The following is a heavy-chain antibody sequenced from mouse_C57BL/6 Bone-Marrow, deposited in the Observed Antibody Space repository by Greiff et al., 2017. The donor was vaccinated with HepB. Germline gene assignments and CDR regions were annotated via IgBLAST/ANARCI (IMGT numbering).Heavy chain of an antibody. CDR3: ARKDYSYAMDY. J-gene: IGHJ4*01. D-gene: IGHD1-1*01. V-gene: IGHV1-19*01. CDR2: INPYNGGT. Sequence: EVQLQQSGPVLVKPGASVKMSCKASGYTFTDYYMNWVKQSHGKSLEWIGVINPYNGGTSYNQKFKGKATLTVDKSSSTAYMELNSLTSEDSAVYYCARKDYSYAMDYWGQGTSVTVSS. CDR1: GYTFTDYY.